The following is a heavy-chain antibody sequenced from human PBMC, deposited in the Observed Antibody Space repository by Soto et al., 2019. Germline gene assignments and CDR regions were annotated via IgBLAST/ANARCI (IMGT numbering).Heavy chain of an antibody. D-gene: IGHD6-25*01. CDR1: GFTFNTYW. V-gene: IGHV3-7*01. CDR3: ARFTRGSSGDY. J-gene: IGHJ4*02. CDR2: IKEDGSDK. Sequence: EVQLVESGGDLVQPGGSLRLSCVASGFTFNTYWMSWVHQAPGKGLEWVANIKEDGSDKYYVDSVKGRFTISRDNAKNLLYLQRDSLGAGDTAMYSCARFTRGSSGDYWGQGTLVTVSS.